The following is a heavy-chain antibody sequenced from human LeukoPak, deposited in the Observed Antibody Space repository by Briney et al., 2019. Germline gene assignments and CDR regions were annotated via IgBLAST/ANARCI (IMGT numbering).Heavy chain of an antibody. J-gene: IGHJ6*03. D-gene: IGHD5-18*01. Sequence: GGSLRLSCAASGFTFSSYSMNWVRQAPGKGLEWVSSISSSSSYIYYADSVKGRFTISRDNAKNSLYLQMNSLRAEDTAVYYCARESAMVTYYYMDVWGKGTTVTISS. CDR1: GFTFSSYS. CDR3: ARESAMVTYYYMDV. CDR2: ISSSSSYI. V-gene: IGHV3-21*01.